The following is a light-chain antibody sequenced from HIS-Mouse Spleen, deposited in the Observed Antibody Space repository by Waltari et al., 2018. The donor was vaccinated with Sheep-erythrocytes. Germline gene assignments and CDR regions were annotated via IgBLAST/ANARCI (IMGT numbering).Light chain of an antibody. J-gene: IGLJ1*01. CDR2: DVS. Sequence: QSALTQPRSVSGSPGQSVTISCTGTSSDVGGYNSVSWYQQHPGKAPKLMIYDVSKRPSGVPDRFSGSKSGNTVSLTISGLQAEDEADYYCCSYAGSYNHVFATGTKVTVL. V-gene: IGLV2-11*01. CDR3: CSYAGSYNHV. CDR1: SSDVGGYNS.